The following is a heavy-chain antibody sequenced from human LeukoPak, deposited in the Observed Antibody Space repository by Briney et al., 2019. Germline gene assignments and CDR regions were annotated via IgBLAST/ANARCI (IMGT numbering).Heavy chain of an antibody. D-gene: IGHD5-24*01. CDR2: ISDSGDST. CDR1: GFSFSSYG. V-gene: IGHV3-23*01. Sequence: GGSLRLSCVASGFSFSSYGMSWVRQAPGKGLEWVSGISDSGDSTHYADSVKGRFTISRDNSKNTLYLQMNSLRAEDTAVYYCAKGRRDGYNFDFDYWGQGTLVTVSS. J-gene: IGHJ4*02. CDR3: AKGRRDGYNFDFDY.